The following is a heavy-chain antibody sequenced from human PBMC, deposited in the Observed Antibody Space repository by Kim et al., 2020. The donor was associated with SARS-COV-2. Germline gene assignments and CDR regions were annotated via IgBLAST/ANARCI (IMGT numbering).Heavy chain of an antibody. D-gene: IGHD3-9*01. CDR3: ARDGPYYDILTGYYIIY. V-gene: IGHV3-7*01. J-gene: IGHJ4*02. CDR1: GFTFSSYW. Sequence: GGSLRLSCAASGFTFSSYWMSWVRQAPGKGLEWVANIKQDGSEKYYVDSVKGRFTISRDNAKNSLYLQMNSLRAEDTAVYYCARDGPYYDILTGYYIIYWGQGTLVTVSS. CDR2: IKQDGSEK.